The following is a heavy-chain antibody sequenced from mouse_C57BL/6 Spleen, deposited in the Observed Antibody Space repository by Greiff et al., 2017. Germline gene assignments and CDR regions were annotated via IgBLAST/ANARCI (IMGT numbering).Heavy chain of an antibody. CDR1: GFTFSSYG. Sequence: EVQLVESGGDLVKPGGSLKLSCAASGFTFSSYGMSWVRQTPDKRLVWVATISSGGSYTYDPDSFKGRFTISRANAKNTLYLQMSSLKSEDTAMYYCASPYYDDDEAWFAYWGQGTLVTVSA. V-gene: IGHV5-6*01. J-gene: IGHJ3*01. CDR2: ISSGGSYT. D-gene: IGHD2-4*01. CDR3: ASPYYDDDEAWFAY.